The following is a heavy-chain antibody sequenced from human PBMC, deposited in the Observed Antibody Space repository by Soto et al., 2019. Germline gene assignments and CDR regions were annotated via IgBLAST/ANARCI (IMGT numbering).Heavy chain of an antibody. D-gene: IGHD3-10*01. V-gene: IGHV3-9*01. J-gene: IGHJ6*03. Sequence: EVQLVESGGGLVQPGRSLRLSCIASGFNFNDHGMHWVRQAPGKGLEWVSGITWHSDGMGYADSVKGRFTISRDNAKNSLYLQMNSLRVEDKALYYCAKEDSGFSGYMDGWGKGTTVTVSS. CDR2: ITWHSDGM. CDR1: GFNFNDHG. CDR3: AKEDSGFSGYMDG.